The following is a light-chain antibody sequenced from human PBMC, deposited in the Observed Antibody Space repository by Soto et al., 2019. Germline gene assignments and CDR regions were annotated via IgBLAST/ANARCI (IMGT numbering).Light chain of an antibody. CDR2: DAS. CDR3: QQYNSYLWT. CDR1: QSISSW. V-gene: IGKV1-5*01. J-gene: IGKJ1*01. Sequence: DMQMTQSPSTLSASVGDRVTITCRASQSISSWLAWYQQKPGKAPKLLIYDASSLESGVPSRFSGSGSGTEFTHTISSLQPDDFATYYCQQYNSYLWTFGQGTKVEIK.